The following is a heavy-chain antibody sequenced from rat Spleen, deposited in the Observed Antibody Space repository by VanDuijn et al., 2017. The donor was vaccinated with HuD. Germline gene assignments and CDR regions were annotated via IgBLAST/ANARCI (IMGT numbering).Heavy chain of an antibody. D-gene: IGHD3-1*01. J-gene: IGHJ2*01. V-gene: IGHV5-25*01. CDR1: GFTFSGSY. Sequence: EVQLVESDGGLVQPGRSLELSCAASGFTFSGSYMAWVRQAPKKGLEWVASISSGGGGTYYTDSVRGRFTVSRDNAKSTVYLQMDSLRSEDTATYYCARQRTLYYFDYWGQGVMVPVSS. CDR2: ISSGGGGT. CDR3: ARQRTLYYFDY.